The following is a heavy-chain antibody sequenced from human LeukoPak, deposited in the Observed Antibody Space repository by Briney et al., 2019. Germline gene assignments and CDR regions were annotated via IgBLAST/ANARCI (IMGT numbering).Heavy chain of an antibody. CDR2: ISGSGGST. J-gene: IGHJ4*02. Sequence: GGSLRLSCAASGFTFSSYAMSWVRQAPGKGLEWVSAISGSGGSTYYADSVKGRFTISRDNSKNTLYLQMNSLRAEDTAVYYCAKGAKNYYDSSGYYYGYFDYWGQGTLVTVSS. CDR1: GFTFSSYA. CDR3: AKGAKNYYDSSGYYYGYFDY. V-gene: IGHV3-23*01. D-gene: IGHD3-22*01.